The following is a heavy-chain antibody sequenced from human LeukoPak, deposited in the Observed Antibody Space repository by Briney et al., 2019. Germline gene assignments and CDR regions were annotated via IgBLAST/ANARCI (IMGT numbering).Heavy chain of an antibody. CDR1: GDSVPRNSVA. Sequence: SQSLSLTCAISGDSVPRNSVAWNWIRQSPSRGLEWLGRTYYRSKWYKEYAASVRSRITISPDTSKNQFSLQLNSVTPEDTAVYYCARVEYFGSGSYRFDPWGQGTLVTVSS. V-gene: IGHV6-1*01. J-gene: IGHJ5*02. D-gene: IGHD3-10*01. CDR2: TYYRSKWYK. CDR3: ARVEYFGSGSYRFDP.